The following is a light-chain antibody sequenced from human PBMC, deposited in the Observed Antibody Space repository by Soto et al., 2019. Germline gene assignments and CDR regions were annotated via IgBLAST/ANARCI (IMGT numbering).Light chain of an antibody. CDR1: QGISNH. CDR3: QRHNSAPPVT. J-gene: IGKJ3*01. Sequence: DIQMTQSPSSLSASVGDRVTITCRASQGISNHLAWYQQKPGKVPKVLIYAASTLQSGVPSRFSGSGSGTGFTLTISSLQPEDVATYYCQRHNSAPPVTFGPGTKVDIK. V-gene: IGKV1-27*01. CDR2: AAS.